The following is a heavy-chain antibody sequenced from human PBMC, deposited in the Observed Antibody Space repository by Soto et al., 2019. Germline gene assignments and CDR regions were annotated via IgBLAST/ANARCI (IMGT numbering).Heavy chain of an antibody. V-gene: IGHV3-48*03. CDR2: ISSSGTVI. D-gene: IGHD6-13*01. J-gene: IGHJ6*02. CDR1: GFTFSIYE. Sequence: PGGSLRLSCAASGFTFSIYEMNWVRQAPGKGLEWVSYISSSGTVIYYADSVKGRFTISRDNAKNSLYLQMNSLRAEDTAVYYCARVMGIGAADTSDYYYSMDVWGQGTTVTVSS. CDR3: ARVMGIGAADTSDYYYSMDV.